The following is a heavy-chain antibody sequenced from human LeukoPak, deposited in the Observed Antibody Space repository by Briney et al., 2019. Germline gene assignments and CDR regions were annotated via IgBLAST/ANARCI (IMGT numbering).Heavy chain of an antibody. CDR1: GYTFTSYG. Sequence: ASVKVSCKASGYTFTSYGISWVRQAPGQGLEWMGWINPNSGGTNYAQKFQGRVTMTRDTSISTAYMELSRLRSDDTAVYYCARDLGLQLWLVPDYWGQGTLVTVSS. CDR2: INPNSGGT. D-gene: IGHD5-18*01. J-gene: IGHJ4*02. V-gene: IGHV1-2*02. CDR3: ARDLGLQLWLVPDY.